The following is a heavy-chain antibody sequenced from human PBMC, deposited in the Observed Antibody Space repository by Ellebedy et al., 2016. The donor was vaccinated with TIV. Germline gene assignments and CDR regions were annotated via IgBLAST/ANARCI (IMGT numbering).Heavy chain of an antibody. CDR1: GYTFTGYY. D-gene: IGHD5-12*01. V-gene: IGHV1-2*06. CDR3: AKDPIGADGRGRYFDY. J-gene: IGHJ4*02. Sequence: AASVKVSCKASGYTFTGYYMHWVRQAPGQGLEWMGRINPNSGGTNYAQKFQGRVSMTRDTSISTAYMALSRLRSDDTAVYYCAKDPIGADGRGRYFDYWGQGTLVTVSS. CDR2: INPNSGGT.